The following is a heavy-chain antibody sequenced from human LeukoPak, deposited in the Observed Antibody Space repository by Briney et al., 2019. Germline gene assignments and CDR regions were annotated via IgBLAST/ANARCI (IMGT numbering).Heavy chain of an antibody. CDR3: AREKLPETSYYYYYGMDV. CDR1: GFTFSSYG. CDR2: ISYDGSNK. Sequence: GGSLRLSCAGSGFTFSSYGMHWVRQAPGKGLEWVAVISYDGSNKYYADSVKGRFTISRDNSKNTLYLQMNSLRAEDTAVYYCAREKLPETSYYYYYGMDVWGQGTTVTVSS. J-gene: IGHJ6*02. V-gene: IGHV3-30-3*01. D-gene: IGHD1-1*01.